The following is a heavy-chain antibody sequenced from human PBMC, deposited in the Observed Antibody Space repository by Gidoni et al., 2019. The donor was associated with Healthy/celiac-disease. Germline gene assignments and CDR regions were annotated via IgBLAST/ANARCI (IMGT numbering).Heavy chain of an antibody. CDR3: AAYDFWTGDGY. V-gene: IGHV3-72*01. J-gene: IGHJ4*02. Sequence: EVQLVESGGGLVQPGGSLTLSWAASASTSSDHYMDWVRQDPGKGLEWVGRTRNKADRYTTEYGASAKGRFTISRDDSKNSLYLQMNSLKTEGTAVYYCAAYDFWTGDGYWGQGTLVTVSS. D-gene: IGHD3-3*01. CDR1: ASTSSDHY. CDR2: TRNKADRYTT.